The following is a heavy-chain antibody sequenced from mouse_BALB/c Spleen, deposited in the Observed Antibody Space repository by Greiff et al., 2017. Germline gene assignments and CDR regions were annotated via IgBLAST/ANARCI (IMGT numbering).Heavy chain of an antibody. Sequence: EVQLVESGGGLVKPGGSLKLSCAASGFTFSSYAMSWVRQTPEKRLEWVASISSGGSTYYPDSVKGRFTISRDNARNILYLQMSSLRSEDTAMYYCARNYELPWFAYWGQGTLVTVSA. V-gene: IGHV5-6-5*01. J-gene: IGHJ3*01. CDR1: GFTFSSYA. D-gene: IGHD2-4*01. CDR3: ARNYELPWFAY. CDR2: ISSGGST.